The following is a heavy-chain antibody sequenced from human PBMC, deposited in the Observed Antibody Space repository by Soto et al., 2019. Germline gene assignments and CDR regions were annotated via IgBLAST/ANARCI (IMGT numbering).Heavy chain of an antibody. CDR2: IVVGSGNT. D-gene: IGHD3-3*01. CDR1: GFTFTSSA. CDR3: AADPRFLEWFSPYYGMDV. J-gene: IGHJ6*02. V-gene: IGHV1-58*01. Sequence: SVKVSCKXSGFTFTSSAVQWVRQARGQRLEWIGWIVVGSGNTNYAQKFQERVTITRDMSTSTAYMELSSLRSEDTAVYYCAADPRFLEWFSPYYGMDVWGQGTTVTVSS.